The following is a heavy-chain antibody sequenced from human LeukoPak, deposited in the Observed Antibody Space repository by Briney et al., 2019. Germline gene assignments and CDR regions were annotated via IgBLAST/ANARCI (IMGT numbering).Heavy chain of an antibody. CDR1: GGSFSGYY. J-gene: IGHJ4*02. CDR2: INHSGST. D-gene: IGHD6-6*01. V-gene: IGHV4-34*01. CDR3: ARNSEYSRSLDH. Sequence: SETLSLTCAVYGGSFSGYYWSWIRQPPGKGLEWIGEINHSGSTNYNPSLKSRVTISVDTSKNQFSLKLSSVTAADTAVYYCARNSEYSRSLDHWGQGTLVTVSS.